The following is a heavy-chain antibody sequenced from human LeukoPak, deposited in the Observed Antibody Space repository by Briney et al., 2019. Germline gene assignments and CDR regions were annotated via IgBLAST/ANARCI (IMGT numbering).Heavy chain of an antibody. CDR2: ISSNSNYI. V-gene: IGHV3-21*01. D-gene: IGHD2-2*01. CDR3: ARDGHTIGDAFDI. J-gene: IGHJ3*02. CDR1: GFAFSSYS. Sequence: GGSLRLSCAASGFAFSSYSMNWVRQAPGKGLEWVSSISSNSNYIYYADSVKGRFTISRDNAKNSLYLQMNSLRAEDTAVYYCARDGHTIGDAFDIWAKGQWSPSLQ.